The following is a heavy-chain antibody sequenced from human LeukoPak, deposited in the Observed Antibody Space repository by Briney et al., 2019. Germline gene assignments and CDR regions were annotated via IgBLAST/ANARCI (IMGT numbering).Heavy chain of an antibody. CDR1: GYTFTGYY. CDR2: INPNSGGT. D-gene: IGHD6-19*01. V-gene: IGHV1-2*02. J-gene: IGHJ5*02. CDR3: AIVAADEGLVDP. Sequence: ASVKVSCKASGYTFTGYYMHWVRQAPGQGLEWMGWINPNSGGTNYAQKFQGRVTMTRDTSISTAYMELSRLRSDDTAVYYCAIVAADEGLVDPWGQGTLVTVSS.